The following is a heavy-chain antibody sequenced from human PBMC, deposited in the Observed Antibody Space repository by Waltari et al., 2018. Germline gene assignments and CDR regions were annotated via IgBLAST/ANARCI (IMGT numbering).Heavy chain of an antibody. V-gene: IGHV1-8*01. D-gene: IGHD3-10*01. CDR1: GYTFTSYD. CDR3: ARALLVRGVIINYYGMDV. Sequence: QVQLVQSGAEVKKPGASVKVSCKASGYTFTSYDINWVRQATGQGLEWMGWMNPNRGNTGYAQKVQGRVTMTRNTSISTAYMELSSLRSEDTAVYYCARALLVRGVIINYYGMDVWGQGTTVTVSS. CDR2: MNPNRGNT. J-gene: IGHJ6*02.